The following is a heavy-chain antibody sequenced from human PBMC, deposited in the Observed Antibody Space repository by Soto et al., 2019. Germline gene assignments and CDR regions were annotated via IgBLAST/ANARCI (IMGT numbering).Heavy chain of an antibody. CDR2: IYYSGST. V-gene: IGHV4-31*03. CDR1: GGSISSGGYY. CDR3: ARDVDYGDYKGFDY. Sequence: QVQLQESGPGLVKRSQTLSLTCTVSGGSISSGGYYWSWIRQHPGKGLEWIGYIYYSGSTYYNPSLKSRVTISVDTSKNQFSLKLSSVTAADTAVYYCARDVDYGDYKGFDYWGQGTLVTVSS. J-gene: IGHJ4*02. D-gene: IGHD4-17*01.